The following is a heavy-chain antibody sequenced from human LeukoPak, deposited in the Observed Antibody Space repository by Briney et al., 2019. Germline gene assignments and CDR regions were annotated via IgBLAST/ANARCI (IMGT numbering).Heavy chain of an antibody. CDR2: ISGSGDST. Sequence: PGGSLRLSCAASGFTFTSYDMTWVRQAPGKGLEWVSLISGSGDSTYHADSVKGRFTISRDNSKSTLYLQMNSLRVEDTAVYYCAKRTPCSSISCYSGCWGQGTLVTVSS. J-gene: IGHJ4*02. D-gene: IGHD2-2*01. CDR3: AKRTPCSSISCYSGC. V-gene: IGHV3-23*01. CDR1: GFTFTSYD.